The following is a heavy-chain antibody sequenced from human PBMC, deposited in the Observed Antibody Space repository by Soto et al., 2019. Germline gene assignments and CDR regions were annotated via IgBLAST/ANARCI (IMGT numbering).Heavy chain of an antibody. CDR2: IWSDGSKK. CDR1: GFTFSSSV. Sequence: QVQLVESGGGVVQPGRSLRLSCAASGFTFSSSVMHWVRQAPGRGLEWVAVIWSDGSKKYYADSVTGRFAISRDNSINTLYLQMSSLSAERTAVYYCAREVLWSGSHYALAVWGQGTTVTVSS. V-gene: IGHV3-33*01. D-gene: IGHD3-3*01. CDR3: AREVLWSGSHYALAV. J-gene: IGHJ6*02.